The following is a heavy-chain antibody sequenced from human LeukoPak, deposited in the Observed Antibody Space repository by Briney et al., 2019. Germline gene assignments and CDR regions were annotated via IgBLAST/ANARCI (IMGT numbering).Heavy chain of an antibody. CDR2: IIPIFGTA. CDR3: ARDPQSSGWYMYFDY. D-gene: IGHD6-19*01. V-gene: IGHV1-69*05. Sequence: ASVKVSCKASGGTFSSYAISWVRQAPGQGLEWMGGIIPIFGTANYAQKLQGRVTMTTDTSTSTAYMELRGLRSDDTAVYYCARDPQSSGWYMYFDYWGQGTLVTVSS. CDR1: GGTFSSYA. J-gene: IGHJ4*02.